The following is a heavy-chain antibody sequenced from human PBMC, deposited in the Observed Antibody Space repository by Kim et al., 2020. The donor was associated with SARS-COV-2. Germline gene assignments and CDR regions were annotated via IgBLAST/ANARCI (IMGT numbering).Heavy chain of an antibody. V-gene: IGHV3-53*01. J-gene: IGHJ6*02. D-gene: IGHD2-21*02. Sequence: DSVSGRFTISRDNSMNTVYLQMNSLGAEDTAVYFCARLGPVTANYYYGMDVWGQGTTVTVSS. CDR3: ARLGPVTANYYYGMDV.